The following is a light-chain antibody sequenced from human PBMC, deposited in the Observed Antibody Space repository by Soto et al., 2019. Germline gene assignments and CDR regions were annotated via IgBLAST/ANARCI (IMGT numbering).Light chain of an antibody. CDR2: DVN. J-gene: IGLJ1*01. V-gene: IGLV2-11*01. CDR3: CSYAGNYTYV. CDR1: SSDVRGHNY. Sequence: QSVLTLISSVSGSPRQSGTVSCTGTSSDVRGHNYVSWYQQNPGRAPKLMVYDVNKRPSGVPNRFSASKSDNTASLTISGLQADDEADYYCCSYAGNYTYVFVTGTKVTVL.